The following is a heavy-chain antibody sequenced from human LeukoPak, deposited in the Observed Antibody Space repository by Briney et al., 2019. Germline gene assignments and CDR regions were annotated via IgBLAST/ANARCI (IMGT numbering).Heavy chain of an antibody. CDR1: GFSFSSYT. CDR2: IIGTSEM. J-gene: IGHJ3*02. CDR3: TRAIIVALGTGPFDI. Sequence: GGSLRLSCAASGFSFSSYTMNWVRLAPGRGLEWVSSIIGTSEMHYADSVKGRFTVSRDNDKSSLFLQLYSLSVEDTAVYYCTRAIIVALGTGPFDIWGQGTVVTVSS. V-gene: IGHV3-21*06. D-gene: IGHD6-13*01.